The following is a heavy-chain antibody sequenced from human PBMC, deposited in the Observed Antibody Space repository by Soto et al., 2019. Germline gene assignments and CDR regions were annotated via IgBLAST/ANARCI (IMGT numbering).Heavy chain of an antibody. CDR2: INTNTGGT. D-gene: IGHD1-26*01. CDR3: ATWVGASNWFDP. V-gene: IGHV1-2*04. CDR1: GYTFTGYH. Sequence: QVQLVQSGVEVKEPGASVKVSCKASGYTFTGYHIHWVRQAPGQGLEWMGWINTNTGGTNYAQKFQGWVTMTRDTSINTAYVELSRLRSDDTAVYYCATWVGASNWFDPWGQGSLVTVSS. J-gene: IGHJ5*02.